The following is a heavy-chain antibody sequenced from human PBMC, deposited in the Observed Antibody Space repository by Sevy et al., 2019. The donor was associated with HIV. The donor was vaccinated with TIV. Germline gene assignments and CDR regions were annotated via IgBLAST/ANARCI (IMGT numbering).Heavy chain of an antibody. J-gene: IGHJ4*02. Sequence: GGSLRLSCAATGFTFSNYAMHWVRQAPGKGLEWVAIIWSDGAYQYHGDSVKGRFTISRDNSKNTLYLQMNNVRVEDTAVYYCARGGYYYGNSAHYALDSWGQGTLVTVSS. V-gene: IGHV3-33*01. CDR3: ARGGYYYGNSAHYALDS. CDR2: IWSDGAYQ. D-gene: IGHD3-10*01. CDR1: GFTFSNYA.